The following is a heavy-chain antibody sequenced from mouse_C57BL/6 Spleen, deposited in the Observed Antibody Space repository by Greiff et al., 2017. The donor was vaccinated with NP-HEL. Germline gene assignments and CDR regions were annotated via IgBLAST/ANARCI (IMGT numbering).Heavy chain of an antibody. CDR1: GYTFTGYW. V-gene: IGHV1-9*01. D-gene: IGHD2-4*01. CDR2: ILPGSGST. CDR3: ARKDDYDCGGGDGFDV. J-gene: IGHJ1*03. Sequence: VQLQQSGAELMKPGASVKLSCKATGYTFTGYWIEWVKQRPGHGLEWIGEILPGSGSTNYNEKFKGKATFTADTSSNTAYMQLSSLTTEDPAIYDCARKDDYDCGGGDGFDVWGTGTTVTVSS.